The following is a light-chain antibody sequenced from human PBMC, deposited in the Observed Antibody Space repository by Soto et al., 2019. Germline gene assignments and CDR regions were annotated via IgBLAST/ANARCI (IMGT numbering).Light chain of an antibody. CDR2: KAS. J-gene: IGKJ1*01. V-gene: IGKV1-5*03. Sequence: DIQMTQSPSTLSASVGDRVTITCRASQTINSWLAWYQQKPGKAPKLLIYKASSLESGVPSRFSGSGSGTEFTLTISSLQSDDFATYYCQQYYSYSRTFGQGTKVEIK. CDR1: QTINSW. CDR3: QQYYSYSRT.